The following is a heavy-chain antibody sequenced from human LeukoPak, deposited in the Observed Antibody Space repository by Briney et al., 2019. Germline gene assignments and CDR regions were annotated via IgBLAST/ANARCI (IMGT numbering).Heavy chain of an antibody. CDR1: GFTFSSYW. CDR2: IKQDGSEK. D-gene: IGHD2-2*01. Sequence: GGSLRLSCAASGFTFSSYWMSWVRHAPGKGLEWVANIKQDGSEKYYVDSVKGRFTISRDNAKNSLYLQMNSLRAEDTAVYYCARDCYCSSTSCYTYNWFDPWGQGTLVTVSS. V-gene: IGHV3-7*01. CDR3: ARDCYCSSTSCYTYNWFDP. J-gene: IGHJ5*02.